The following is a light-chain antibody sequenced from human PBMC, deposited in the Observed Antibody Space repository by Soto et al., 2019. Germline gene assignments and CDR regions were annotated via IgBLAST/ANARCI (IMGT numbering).Light chain of an antibody. J-gene: IGKJ4*01. Sequence: EIVLTQSPGTLSLSPGERATLSCRASQSVSSSYLAWYQQKPGQAPRLLIYGASSRATGIPDRFSGSGAGTVFTLTIGRLEYEDFAVYYCQQYGSSPLLSFGGGTKVEIK. CDR3: QQYGSSPLLS. CDR2: GAS. CDR1: QSVSSSY. V-gene: IGKV3-20*01.